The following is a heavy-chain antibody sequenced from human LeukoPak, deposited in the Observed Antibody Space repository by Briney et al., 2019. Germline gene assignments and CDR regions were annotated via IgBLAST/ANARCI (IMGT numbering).Heavy chain of an antibody. Sequence: ASVKVSCKASGYTFTGYYMHWVRQAPGQGLEWMGWINPNSGGTSYAQKFQGRVTMTRDTSISTAYMELSGLRSDDTAVYYCARVDTAMVDFDYWGQGTLVTVSS. CDR2: INPNSGGT. V-gene: IGHV1-2*02. D-gene: IGHD5-18*01. CDR1: GYTFTGYY. CDR3: ARVDTAMVDFDY. J-gene: IGHJ4*02.